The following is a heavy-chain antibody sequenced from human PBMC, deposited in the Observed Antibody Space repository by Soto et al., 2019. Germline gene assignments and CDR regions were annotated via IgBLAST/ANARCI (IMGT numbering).Heavy chain of an antibody. CDR1: GGSVINNNYY. Sequence: SETLSLTCTVSGGSVINNNYYWSWIRQPPGKGLEWIGYIYYTGSANYDPSLKSRVTMSVDTPKNQFSLKLSSVTAADTAVYYCARDKSEGFNHLFDYWGQGTLVTVSS. J-gene: IGHJ4*02. CDR3: ARDKSEGFNHLFDY. D-gene: IGHD3-3*01. V-gene: IGHV4-61*01. CDR2: IYYTGSA.